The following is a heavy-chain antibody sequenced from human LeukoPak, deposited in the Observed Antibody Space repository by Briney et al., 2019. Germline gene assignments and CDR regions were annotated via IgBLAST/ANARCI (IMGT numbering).Heavy chain of an antibody. CDR3: ARFDSASGTGFDY. V-gene: IGHV3-21*01. CDR2: ISTSSSYK. D-gene: IGHD6-13*01. Sequence: GGSLRLSCAASGFTFNNYDMNWVRQAPGRGLEWVSSISTSSSYKYYADSLKGRFTVSRDNAKHSLYLHMNSLRAEDTAVYWCARFDSASGTGFDYWSQGTPVTVSS. CDR1: GFTFNNYD. J-gene: IGHJ4*02.